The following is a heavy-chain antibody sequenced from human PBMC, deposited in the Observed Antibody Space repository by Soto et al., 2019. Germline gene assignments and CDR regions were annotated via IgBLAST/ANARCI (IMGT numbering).Heavy chain of an antibody. J-gene: IGHJ4*02. V-gene: IGHV3-30*18. CDR1: GFTFSSYG. D-gene: IGHD3-16*02. Sequence: GGSLRLSCAASGFTFSSYGMHWVRQAPGKGLEWEAVISYDGSNKYYADSVKGRFTISRDNSKNTLYLQMDSLRAEDTAVYYCAKDFFPTLYDYVWGSYRPNPPLIDYWGQGTLVTVSS. CDR2: ISYDGSNK. CDR3: AKDFFPTLYDYVWGSYRPNPPLIDY.